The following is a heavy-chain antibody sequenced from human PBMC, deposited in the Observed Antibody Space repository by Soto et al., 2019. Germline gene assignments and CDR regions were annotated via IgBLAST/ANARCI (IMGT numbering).Heavy chain of an antibody. D-gene: IGHD2-8*01. V-gene: IGHV4-39*01. CDR3: EGHPGDGLYYFDY. CDR1: GGSISSSSYF. Sequence: QLQLQESGPGLVKPSETLSLTCTVSGGSISSSSYFWGWIRQPPGKGLEWIGSIYYSGSTYYNPAPKSRVTIAGDTSKSQFSLKLSAVTAADTAVYYCEGHPGDGLYYFDYWGQGTLVTVSS. J-gene: IGHJ4*02. CDR2: IYYSGST.